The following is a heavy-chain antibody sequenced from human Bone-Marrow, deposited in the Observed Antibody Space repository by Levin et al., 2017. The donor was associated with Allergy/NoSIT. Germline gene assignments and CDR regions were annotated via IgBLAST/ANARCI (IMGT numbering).Heavy chain of an antibody. CDR3: ARVCWLLWFREVVDV. Sequence: GESLKISCAASGFTFSSYSMNWVRQAPGKGLEWVSSISSSSSYIYYADSVKGRFTISRDNAKNSLYLQMNSLRAEDTAVYYCARVCWLLWFREVVDVWGKGTTVTVSS. J-gene: IGHJ6*04. CDR2: ISSSSSYI. D-gene: IGHD3-10*01. V-gene: IGHV3-21*01. CDR1: GFTFSSYS.